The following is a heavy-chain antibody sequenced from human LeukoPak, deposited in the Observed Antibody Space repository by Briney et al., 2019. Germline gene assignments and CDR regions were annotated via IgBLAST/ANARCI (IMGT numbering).Heavy chain of an antibody. J-gene: IGHJ6*03. Sequence: PGGSLRLSCAASGFTFSSYSMNWVRQAPGKGLEWVSYISSSSSTIYYADSVKGRFTISRDNAKNSLYLQMNSLRAEDTAVYYCARDPPTYSGSYYAGYYYYYMDVWGKGTTVTVSS. CDR1: GFTFSSYS. CDR3: ARDPPTYSGSYYAGYYYYYMDV. V-gene: IGHV3-48*01. D-gene: IGHD1-26*01. CDR2: ISSSSSTI.